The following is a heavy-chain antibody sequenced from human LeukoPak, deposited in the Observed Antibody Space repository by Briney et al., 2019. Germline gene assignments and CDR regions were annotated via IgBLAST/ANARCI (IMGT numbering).Heavy chain of an antibody. CDR1: GYTLTNYD. D-gene: IGHD3-10*01. Sequence: ASVTVSCTASGYTLTNYDINWVRQPPGQGLEWMGWISAHNGNTNYAQKIQGRVTMTTDTSTSTAYMEMRSLRSDDTAVYYCARLAFGANYIDYWGQGTLVTVSS. V-gene: IGHV1-18*01. J-gene: IGHJ4*02. CDR2: ISAHNGNT. CDR3: ARLAFGANYIDY.